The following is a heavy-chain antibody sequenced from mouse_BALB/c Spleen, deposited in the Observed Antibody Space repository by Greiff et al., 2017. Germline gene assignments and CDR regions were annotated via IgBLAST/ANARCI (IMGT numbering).Heavy chain of an antibody. CDR2: IWSGGST. D-gene: IGHD2-4*01. Sequence: QVQLQQPGPGLVQPSQSLSITCTVSGFSLTSYGVHWVRQSPGKGLEWLGVIWSGGSTDYNAAFISRLSISKDNSKSQVFFKMNSLQANDTAIYYCGYDYDGGYAMDYWGQGTSVTVSS. CDR3: GYDYDGGYAMDY. J-gene: IGHJ4*01. CDR1: GFSLTSYG. V-gene: IGHV2-2*02.